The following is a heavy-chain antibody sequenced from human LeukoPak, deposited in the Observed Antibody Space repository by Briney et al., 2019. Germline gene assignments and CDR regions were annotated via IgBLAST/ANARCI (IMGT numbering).Heavy chain of an antibody. CDR1: GFTFSSYA. V-gene: IGHV3-23*01. CDR3: ANDPISDSRGYG. CDR2: ISGSGGST. Sequence: GGSLRLSCAASGFTFSSYAMSWVRQAPGKGLEWVSAISGSGGSTYYADSVKGRFTISRDNSKNTLYLQMNSLRAEDTAVYYCANDPISDSRGYGWGQGTLVTVSS. J-gene: IGHJ4*02. D-gene: IGHD3-22*01.